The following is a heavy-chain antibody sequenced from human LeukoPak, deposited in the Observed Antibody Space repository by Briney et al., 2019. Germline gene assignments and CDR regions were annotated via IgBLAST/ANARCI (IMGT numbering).Heavy chain of an antibody. CDR3: AKEGYGDRGSWGYFDY. V-gene: IGHV3-7*01. J-gene: IGHJ4*02. Sequence: GSLRLSCAASGFTFSSYWMSWVRQAPGKGLEWVANIKQDGSEKYYVDSVKGRFTISRDNSKNTLYLQMNSLRAEDTAVYYCAKEGYGDRGSWGYFDYWGQGTLVTVSS. D-gene: IGHD4-17*01. CDR2: IKQDGSEK. CDR1: GFTFSSYW.